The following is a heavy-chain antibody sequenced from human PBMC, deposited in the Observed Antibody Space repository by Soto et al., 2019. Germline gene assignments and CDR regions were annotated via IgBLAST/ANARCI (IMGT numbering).Heavy chain of an antibody. CDR3: AREYYGILTGYWPHYGMDV. CDR1: GYSFTGYY. V-gene: IGHV1-2*02. J-gene: IGHJ6*02. CDR2: INPNSGGT. Sequence: ALVKVSWKAAGYSFTGYYMHWVRQAHGQGLEWMGWINPNSGGTNYAQKFQGRVTMTRDTSISTAYMELSRLRSDDTAVYYCAREYYGILTGYWPHYGMDVWGQGTTVTVSS. D-gene: IGHD3-9*01.